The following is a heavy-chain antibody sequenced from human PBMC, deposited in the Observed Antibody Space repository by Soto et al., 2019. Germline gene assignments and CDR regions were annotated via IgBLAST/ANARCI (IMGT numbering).Heavy chain of an antibody. J-gene: IGHJ6*03. Sequence: SETLSLTCTVSGGSISSYYWSWIRQPPGKGLEWIGYIYYSGSTNYNPSLKSRVTISVDTSKNQFSLKLSSVTAADTAVYYCARLRNYYYYMDVWGKGTTVTVSS. CDR2: IYYSGST. CDR1: GGSISSYY. V-gene: IGHV4-59*08. CDR3: ARLRNYYYYMDV.